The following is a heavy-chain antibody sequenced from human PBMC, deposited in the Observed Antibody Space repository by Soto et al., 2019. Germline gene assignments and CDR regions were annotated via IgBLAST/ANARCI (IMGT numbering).Heavy chain of an antibody. CDR1: GFSLSNARMG. D-gene: IGHD6-19*01. CDR3: ARLSSGRHTYYFDY. Sequence: QVTLKESGPVLVNPTETLTLTCTVSGFSLSNARMGVSWIRQPPGKALEWLAHIFSNDEESYSTSLKSRLTISKDTSKSQVVLTMTNMDPVDTATYYCARLSSGRHTYYFDYWGQGTLVTVSS. CDR2: IFSNDEE. J-gene: IGHJ4*02. V-gene: IGHV2-26*01.